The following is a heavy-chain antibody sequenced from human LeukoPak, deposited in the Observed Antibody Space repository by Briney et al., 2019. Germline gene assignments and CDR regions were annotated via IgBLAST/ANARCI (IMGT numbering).Heavy chain of an antibody. J-gene: IGHJ4*02. V-gene: IGHV4-39*01. CDR1: GGSISSSSYY. D-gene: IGHD3-3*01. CDR2: IYYSGST. Sequence: PSETLSLTCTVSGGSISSSSYYWGWIRQPPGKGLEWIGSIYYSGSTYYNPSLKSRVTISVDTSKNQFSLKLSSVTAADTAVYYCARRYYDFWSGYSGGFDYWGQGTLVTVSS. CDR3: ARRYYDFWSGYSGGFDY.